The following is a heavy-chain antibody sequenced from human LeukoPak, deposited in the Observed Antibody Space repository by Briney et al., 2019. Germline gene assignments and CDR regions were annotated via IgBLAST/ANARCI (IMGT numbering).Heavy chain of an antibody. D-gene: IGHD5-12*01. CDR1: GGSISSGAYY. CDR2: IYYSGST. CDR3: ARGSGIVATTFDY. Sequence: PSQTLCLSCAVSGGSISSGAYYWGWIRQPPGKGLEWVVYIYYSGSTYYNSSLRSRATISVDTSKTQFFLKLSSVTAATTAVYYCARGSGIVATTFDYWGQGTLVTVSS. J-gene: IGHJ4*02. V-gene: IGHV4-30-4*01.